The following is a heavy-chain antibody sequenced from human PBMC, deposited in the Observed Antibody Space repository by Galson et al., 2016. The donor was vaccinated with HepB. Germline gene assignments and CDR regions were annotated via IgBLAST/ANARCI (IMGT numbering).Heavy chain of an antibody. CDR2: ISDSDGST. J-gene: IGHJ6*02. CDR1: GFTLSNYV. V-gene: IGHV3-23*01. Sequence: SLRLSCAASGFTLSNYVMSWVRQAPGKGLEWVSGISDSDGSTNYADSLKGRFTISRDNSKNTLYLQMNSLRAEDTAVYYCAKDGSSSLRFLDLGRRKNYGMEVWGQGTTVTVSS. CDR3: AKDGSSSLRFLDLGRRKNYGMEV. D-gene: IGHD3-3*01.